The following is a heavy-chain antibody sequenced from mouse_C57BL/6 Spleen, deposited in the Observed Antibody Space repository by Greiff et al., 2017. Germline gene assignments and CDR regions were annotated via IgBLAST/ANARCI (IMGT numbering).Heavy chain of an antibody. J-gene: IGHJ2*01. V-gene: IGHV1-54*01. CDR1: GYAFTNYL. D-gene: IGHD3-1*01. Sequence: QVQLQQSGAELVRPGTSVKVSCKASGYAFTNYLIEWVKQRPGQGLEWIGVINPGSGGTNYNEKFKGKATLTADKSYSNAYMQLSSLTSEDSAVYFCARSGEEYYFDYWVQGTTLTVSS. CDR3: ARSGEEYYFDY. CDR2: INPGSGGT.